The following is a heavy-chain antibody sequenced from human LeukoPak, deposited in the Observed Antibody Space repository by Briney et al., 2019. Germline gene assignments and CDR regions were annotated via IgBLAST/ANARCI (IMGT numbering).Heavy chain of an antibody. CDR3: AKSPIAAAGTARGYYSDY. V-gene: IGHV3-23*01. CDR1: GVTFSSHA. Sequence: GGTLRLSCAASGVTFSSHAMSWVRQAPGKGLEWVSSICDSAGSTYNASPVRGGSTFSNANTKNTLLLQMNIMTAETTAFYYCAKSPIAAAGTARGYYSDYWGQGSLVTV. CDR2: ICDSAGST. J-gene: IGHJ4*02. D-gene: IGHD6-13*01.